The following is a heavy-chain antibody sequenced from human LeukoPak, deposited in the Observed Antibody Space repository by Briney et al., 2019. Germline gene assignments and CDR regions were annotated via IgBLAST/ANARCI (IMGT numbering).Heavy chain of an antibody. D-gene: IGHD1-26*01. CDR2: VSGSEDNK. CDR3: ARAGLSGHHIDY. V-gene: IGHV3-11*01. Sequence: PGRSLRLSCAASGFTFSDYYITWIRQAPGQGLEWISYVSGSEDNKYYADSVKGRFAISRDNAEKSLFLQMSNLRAEDTAVYYCARAGLSGHHIDYWGQGTLVTVSS. CDR1: GFTFSDYY. J-gene: IGHJ4*02.